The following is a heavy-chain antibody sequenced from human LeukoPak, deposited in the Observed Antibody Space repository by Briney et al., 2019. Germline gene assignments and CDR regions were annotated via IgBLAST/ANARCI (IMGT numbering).Heavy chain of an antibody. Sequence: KPSETLSLTCTVSGGSISSYYWSWIRQPPGKGLEWIGYIYYSGSTNYNPSLKSRVTISVDTSKNQFSLKLSSVTAADTAVYYCARDSRWRGGALYAFDIWGQGTMVTVSS. V-gene: IGHV4-59*01. CDR1: GGSISSYY. J-gene: IGHJ3*02. CDR2: IYYSGST. CDR3: ARDSRWRGGALYAFDI. D-gene: IGHD4-23*01.